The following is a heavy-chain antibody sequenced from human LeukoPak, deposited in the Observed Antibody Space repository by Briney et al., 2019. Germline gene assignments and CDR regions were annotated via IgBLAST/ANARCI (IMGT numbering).Heavy chain of an antibody. Sequence: GASVKVPCKASGYTFTSYYIHWVRQAPGQGLEWMGIINPSGGSTSYAQKFQGRVTMTRDTSTSTVYMELSSLRSEDTAVYYCARDPRAGYDYVWGSYRYDAFDIWGQGTMVTVSS. D-gene: IGHD3-16*02. CDR3: ARDPRAGYDYVWGSYRYDAFDI. CDR1: GYTFTSYY. CDR2: INPSGGST. V-gene: IGHV1-46*01. J-gene: IGHJ3*02.